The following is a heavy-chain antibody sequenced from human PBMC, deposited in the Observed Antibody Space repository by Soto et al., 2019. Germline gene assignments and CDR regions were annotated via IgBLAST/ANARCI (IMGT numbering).Heavy chain of an antibody. D-gene: IGHD2-21*02. J-gene: IGHJ3*01. CDR1: GHTFSDFS. CDR3: ARDRAYCCRDCYDGLEV. Sequence: QVQLVQSGPEVRKPGSSVKLSCRSSGHTFSDFSISWLRQAPGQGLEWMGRIIPLLDKADFAQNFQVRVTFSADKYTKTAYMEVSSLTSEDTAVYFCARDRAYCCRDCYDGLEVGGQGTMVTVSS. CDR2: IIPLLDKA. V-gene: IGHV1-69*08.